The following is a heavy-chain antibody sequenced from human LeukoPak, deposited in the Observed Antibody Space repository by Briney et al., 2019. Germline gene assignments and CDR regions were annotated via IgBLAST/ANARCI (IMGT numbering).Heavy chain of an antibody. CDR1: GYTFTSYD. Sequence: ASVTVSCKASGYTFTSYDINWVRQAPGQGLEWMGWMNPNSGNTGYAQKFQGRVTMTRNTSISTAYMELSSLRSEDTAVYYCARGHRTYYYDSSGYLPAGYWGQGTLVTVSS. D-gene: IGHD3-22*01. J-gene: IGHJ4*02. CDR3: ARGHRTYYYDSSGYLPAGY. V-gene: IGHV1-8*01. CDR2: MNPNSGNT.